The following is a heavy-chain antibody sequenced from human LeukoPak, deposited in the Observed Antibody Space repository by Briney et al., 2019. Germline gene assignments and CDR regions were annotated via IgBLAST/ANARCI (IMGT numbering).Heavy chain of an antibody. CDR1: GGSFSGYY. D-gene: IGHD5-12*01. CDR3: ARVRSGYARDFDY. V-gene: IGHV4-34*01. J-gene: IGHJ4*02. CDR2: INHSGST. Sequence: SETLSLTCAVYGGSFSGYYWSWIRQPPGKGLEWVGEINHSGSTNYNPSLKSRVTISVDTSKNQFSLKLSSVTAADTAVDYCARVRSGYARDFDYWGQGTLVTVSS.